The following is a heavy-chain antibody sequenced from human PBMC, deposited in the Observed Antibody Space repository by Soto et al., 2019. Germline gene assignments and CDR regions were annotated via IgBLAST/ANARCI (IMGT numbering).Heavy chain of an antibody. D-gene: IGHD2-15*01. V-gene: IGHV1-69*04. J-gene: IGHJ6*02. CDR2: IIPILGIA. CDR3: ARDPYSRGTDYYYGMDV. CDR1: GGTFSSYT. Sequence: GASVKVSCKASGGTFSSYTIIWVRQAPGQGLEWMGRIIPILGIANYAQKFQGRVTITADKSTSTAYMELSSLRSEDTAVYYCARDPYSRGTDYYYGMDVWGQGTTVTVSS.